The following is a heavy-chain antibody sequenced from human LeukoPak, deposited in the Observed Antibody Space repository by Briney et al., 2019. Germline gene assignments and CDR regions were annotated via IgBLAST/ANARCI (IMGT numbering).Heavy chain of an antibody. CDR2: ISSSGSTI. D-gene: IGHD3-22*01. J-gene: IGHJ4*02. CDR1: GFTFSDYY. V-gene: IGHV3-11*04. Sequence: PGGSLRLSCAASGFTFSDYYMSWIRQAPGEGLEWVSYISSSGSTIYYADSVKGRFTISRDNAKNSLYLQMNRLRAEDTAVYYCARSQVVVIPPTHYFDYWGQGTLVTVSS. CDR3: ARSQVVVIPPTHYFDY.